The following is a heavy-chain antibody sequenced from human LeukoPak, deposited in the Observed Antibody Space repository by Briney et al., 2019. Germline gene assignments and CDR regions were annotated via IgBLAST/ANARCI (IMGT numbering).Heavy chain of an antibody. CDR1: GFTFSSYA. V-gene: IGHV3-21*01. CDR2: ISSSSSYI. Sequence: GGSLRLSCAASGFTFSSYAMSWVRQAPGKGLEWVSSISSSSSYIYYADSVKGRFTISRDNAKNSLYLQMNSLRAEDTAVYYCARDLGGDSHFDYWGQGTLVTVSS. D-gene: IGHD3-16*01. J-gene: IGHJ4*02. CDR3: ARDLGGDSHFDY.